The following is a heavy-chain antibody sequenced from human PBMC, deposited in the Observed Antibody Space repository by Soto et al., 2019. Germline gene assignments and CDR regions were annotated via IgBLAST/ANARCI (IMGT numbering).Heavy chain of an antibody. V-gene: IGHV4-39*01. D-gene: IGHD5-18*01. J-gene: IGHJ5*02. CDR2: IYYSGST. CDR1: GGCMKICRYY. Sequence: SETLSLTSALSGGCMKICRYYWGWIRQPTGKGLEWIGSIYYSGSTYYNPSLKSRVTISVDTSKNQFSLKLSSVTAADTAVYYCARRYSYINWFDPWGQGTLVTVSS. CDR3: ARRYSYINWFDP.